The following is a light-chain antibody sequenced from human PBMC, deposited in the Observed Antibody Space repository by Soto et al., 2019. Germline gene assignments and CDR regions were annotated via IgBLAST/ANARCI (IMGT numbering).Light chain of an antibody. CDR3: MQALQTPRT. J-gene: IGKJ1*01. Sequence: DIVMTQSPLSLPVTPGEPASISCRSSQSLLHSNGYNYLDWYLQKPGQSPQLLIYLGFNRASGVPDRFSGSGSGKDFTLKISRVEAEDVGVYYCMQALQTPRTFGQGTKVEIK. V-gene: IGKV2-28*01. CDR1: QSLLHSNGYNY. CDR2: LGF.